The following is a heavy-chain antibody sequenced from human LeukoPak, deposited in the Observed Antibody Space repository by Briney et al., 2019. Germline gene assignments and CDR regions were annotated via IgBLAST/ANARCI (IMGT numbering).Heavy chain of an antibody. CDR1: GYTFTNYY. CDR3: ARFNCGGDCYTDY. V-gene: IGHV1-46*01. Sequence: ASVKVSCKTSGYTFTNYYMHWVRQAPGQGLEWMGIINPSGGSATYAQKFQGRVTMTRDTSTSTVYMELSSLRSEDTAVYYCARFNCGGDCYTDYWGLGTLVTVSS. CDR2: INPSGGSA. D-gene: IGHD2-21*02. J-gene: IGHJ4*02.